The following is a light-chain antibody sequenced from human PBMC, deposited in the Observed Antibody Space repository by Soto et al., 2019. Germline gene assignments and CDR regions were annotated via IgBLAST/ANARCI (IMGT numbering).Light chain of an antibody. Sequence: EIVLTQSPGTLSLSPGERVTLSCRARQTISSSYLAWYQQKPGQAPRLLIYGASSRATGIPDRFSGSGSGTDFTLTISRLEPEDFAVYYCQQYGTSRTFTFGPGTKVDIK. J-gene: IGKJ3*01. CDR2: GAS. CDR1: QTISSSY. V-gene: IGKV3-20*01. CDR3: QQYGTSRTFT.